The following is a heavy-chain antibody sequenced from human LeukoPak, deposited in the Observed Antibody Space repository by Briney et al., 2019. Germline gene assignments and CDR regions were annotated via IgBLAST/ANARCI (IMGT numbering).Heavy chain of an antibody. Sequence: QPGRSLRLSCAASGFTFDDYAMHWVRQAPGKGLEWVSGISWNSGSIGYADSVKGRFTISRDNAKNSLYLQMNSLRAEDTAVYYCARPASWGLLPETYFDCWGQGTLVTVSS. CDR2: ISWNSGSI. CDR3: ARPASWGLLPETYFDC. J-gene: IGHJ4*02. V-gene: IGHV3-9*01. D-gene: IGHD1-26*01. CDR1: GFTFDDYA.